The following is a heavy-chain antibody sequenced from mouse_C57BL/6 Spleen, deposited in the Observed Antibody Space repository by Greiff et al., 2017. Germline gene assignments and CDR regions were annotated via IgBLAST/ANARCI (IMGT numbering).Heavy chain of an antibody. CDR2: IYPGDGDT. J-gene: IGHJ4*01. Sequence: VQLQQSGPELVKPGASVKISCKASGYAFSSSWMNWVKQRPGKGLEWIGRIYPGDGDTNYNGKFKGKATLTADTASSTAYMQRSSLTSEDSAVYFCARGAYEGYYEGYAMDYWGQGTSVTVSS. D-gene: IGHD2-3*01. V-gene: IGHV1-82*01. CDR1: GYAFSSSW. CDR3: ARGAYEGYYEGYAMDY.